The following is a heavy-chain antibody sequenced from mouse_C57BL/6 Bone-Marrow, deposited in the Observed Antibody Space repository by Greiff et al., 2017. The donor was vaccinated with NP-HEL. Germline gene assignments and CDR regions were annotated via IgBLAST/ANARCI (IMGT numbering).Heavy chain of an antibody. CDR3: ARLYGYGGDY. V-gene: IGHV3-6*01. D-gene: IGHD2-2*01. CDR2: ISYDGSN. CDR1: GYSITSGYY. J-gene: IGHJ2*01. Sequence: EVQLQQSGPGLVKPSQSLSLTCSVTGYSITSGYYWNWIRQFPGNKLEWMGYISYDGSNNYNPSLKNRISITRDTSKNQFFLKLNSVTTEDTATYYCARLYGYGGDYWGQGTTLTVSS.